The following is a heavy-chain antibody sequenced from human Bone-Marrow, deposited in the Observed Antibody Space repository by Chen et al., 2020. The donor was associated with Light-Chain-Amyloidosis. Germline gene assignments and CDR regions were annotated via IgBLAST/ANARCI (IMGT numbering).Heavy chain of an antibody. J-gene: IGHJ4*02. CDR2: IYPDDSDA. Sequence: EVQLEQSGPEVKKPGESLKISCKGSGYTFPNYWIGCVRQMPGKGLEWMGVIYPDDSDARYSPSFEGQVTISADKSITTAYLQWRSLKASDTAMYYCARRRDGYNFDYLGQGTLVTVSS. V-gene: IGHV5-51*01. D-gene: IGHD5-12*01. CDR3: ARRRDGYNFDY. CDR1: GYTFPNYW.